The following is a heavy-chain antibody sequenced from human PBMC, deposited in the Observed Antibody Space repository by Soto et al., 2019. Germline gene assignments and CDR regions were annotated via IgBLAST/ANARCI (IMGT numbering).Heavy chain of an antibody. V-gene: IGHV1-8*02. CDR2: MNPNSGNT. J-gene: IGHJ4*02. D-gene: IGHD3-22*01. Sequence: QVQLVQSGAEVKKPGSSVKVSCKASGGTFSSYAINWVRQATGQGLEWMGWMNPNSGNTGYAQKFQGRVTMTRNTSISTAYMELSSLRSEDTAVYYCARGRGYYDSSGYYLDYWGQGTLVTVSS. CDR1: GGTFSSYA. CDR3: ARGRGYYDSSGYYLDY.